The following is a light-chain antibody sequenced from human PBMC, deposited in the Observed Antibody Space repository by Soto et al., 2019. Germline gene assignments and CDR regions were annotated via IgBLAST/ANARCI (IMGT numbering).Light chain of an antibody. J-gene: IGLJ3*02. CDR3: TSFTNSYTWV. V-gene: IGLV2-14*01. CDR2: EVS. Sequence: QLVLTQPASVSGSPGQSITISCTGTSSDVGGYNYVSWFQQHPGKVPKLIIYEVSHRPSGVSDRFSGSKSGSTASLTISGLQTEDEADYYCTSFTNSYTWVFGGGIKVTVL. CDR1: SSDVGGYNY.